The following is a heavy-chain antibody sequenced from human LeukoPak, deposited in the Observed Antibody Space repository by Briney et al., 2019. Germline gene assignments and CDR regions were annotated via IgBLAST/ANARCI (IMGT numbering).Heavy chain of an antibody. D-gene: IGHD3-10*01. CDR2: ISYDGSNK. CDR1: GFTFSSYG. Sequence: GGSLRLSCAASGFTFSSYGMHWVRQAPGKGLEWVAVISYDGSNKYYADSVKGRFTISRDNAKNSLYLQMNSLRAEDTAVYYCARDQSSLMARGNYYMDVWGKGTTVTVSS. V-gene: IGHV3-30*03. CDR3: ARDQSSLMARGNYYMDV. J-gene: IGHJ6*03.